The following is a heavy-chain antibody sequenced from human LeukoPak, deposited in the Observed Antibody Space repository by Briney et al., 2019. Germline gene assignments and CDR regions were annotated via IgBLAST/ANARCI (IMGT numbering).Heavy chain of an antibody. CDR2: IKSKNDGGTT. J-gene: IGHJ6*02. Sequence: GGSLTLSCAVSGFTFSNAWMSWVRQAPGQGLEWVGCIKSKNDGGTTDYAAPVKGRITISRDDSKNTLYLQMNSLKTEDTAVYYCTTSYLLWFGELLGRPFLPSNYCGMDVWGQGTTVTVSS. CDR1: GFTFSNAW. D-gene: IGHD3-10*01. CDR3: TTSYLLWFGELLGRPFLPSNYCGMDV. V-gene: IGHV3-15*01.